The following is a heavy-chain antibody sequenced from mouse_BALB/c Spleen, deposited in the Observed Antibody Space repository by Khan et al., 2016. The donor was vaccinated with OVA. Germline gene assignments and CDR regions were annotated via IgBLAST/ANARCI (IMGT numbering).Heavy chain of an antibody. J-gene: IGHJ2*01. Sequence: QVQLKQSGPELVKPGASVKMSCKASGYTFTYYVITWVKQRTGQGLEWIGEIYPGSDNAYYNERFKGKATLTADKSSNTTHMQPSSLTSEDSAVYFCARGDGYYVYFDYWGQGTTLTVSS. D-gene: IGHD2-3*01. V-gene: IGHV1-77*01. CDR2: IYPGSDNA. CDR3: ARGDGYYVYFDY. CDR1: GYTFTYYV.